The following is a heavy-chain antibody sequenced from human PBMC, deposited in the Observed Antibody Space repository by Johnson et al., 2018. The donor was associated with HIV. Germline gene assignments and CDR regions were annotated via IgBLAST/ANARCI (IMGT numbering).Heavy chain of an antibody. Sequence: VQLVESGGGLVKPGGSLRLSCAASGFTFSNAWMSWVRQAPGKGLEWVGRIRSKTDGGTTDYGAPVKGRFTISRDDSKNTLYLQMNSLKTEDTAVYYCARGGRAKDAFDIWGQGTMVTVSS. J-gene: IGHJ3*02. V-gene: IGHV3-15*01. CDR1: GFTFSNAW. CDR3: ARGGRAKDAFDI. CDR2: IRSKTDGGTT. D-gene: IGHD3-16*01.